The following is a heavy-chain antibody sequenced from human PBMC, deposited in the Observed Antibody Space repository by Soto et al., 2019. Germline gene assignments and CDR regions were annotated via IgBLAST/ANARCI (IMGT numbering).Heavy chain of an antibody. V-gene: IGHV3-53*01. CDR1: GVTVTSYH. CDR3: ATGGRYCDGGSCYSY. D-gene: IGHD2-15*01. J-gene: IGHJ4*02. CDR2: IYSGGNT. Sequence: EVQLVESGGGLIQPGGSLRLSCAASGVTVTSYHMSWVRQAPGRGLEWVSIIYSGGNTFYADSVKGRFTISRDTSKNTLFLQMNSLRADDTAVYYCATGGRYCDGGSCYSYWGQGTLVTVSS.